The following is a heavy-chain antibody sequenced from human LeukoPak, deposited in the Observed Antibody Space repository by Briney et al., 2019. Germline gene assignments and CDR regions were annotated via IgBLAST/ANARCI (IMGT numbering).Heavy chain of an antibody. CDR1: GGSISSHY. J-gene: IGHJ6*03. Sequence: SETLSLTCTVSGGSISSHYWSWIRQPPGKGLEWIGYIYYSGSTNYNPSLKSRVTISVDTSKNQFSLKLSSVTAADTAVYYCARSSTGITGTTRYYYYYMDVWGKGTTVTVSS. CDR2: IYYSGST. CDR3: ARSSTGITGTTRYYYYYMDV. D-gene: IGHD1-7*01. V-gene: IGHV4-59*11.